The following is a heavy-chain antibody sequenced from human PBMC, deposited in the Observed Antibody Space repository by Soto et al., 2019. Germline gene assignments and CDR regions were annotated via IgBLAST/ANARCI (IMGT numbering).Heavy chain of an antibody. CDR3: GRDITGFGSGSYFHFDY. D-gene: IGHD3-10*01. J-gene: IGHJ4*01. Sequence: QVQLVQSGAEAKKSGASVKVSCKAVAYTFTSYGISWVRQAPGQGLEWMGWISAYNGKTKYAQKFQGRVTMTTDTSTSTAYMELGSLRSDDTAVYYCGRDITGFGSGSYFHFDYWGHGTLVTVSS. CDR2: ISAYNGKT. CDR1: AYTFTSYG. V-gene: IGHV1-18*01.